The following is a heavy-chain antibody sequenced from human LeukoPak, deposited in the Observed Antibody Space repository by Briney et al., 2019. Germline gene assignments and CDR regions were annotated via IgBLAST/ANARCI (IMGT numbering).Heavy chain of an antibody. V-gene: IGHV4-4*07. CDR3: ARETSTTYDRAIDI. J-gene: IGHJ3*02. D-gene: IGHD1-26*01. CDR1: GGDSINSYF. Sequence: SETLSLICTVSGGDSINSYFWTWVRQPAGEGLEWIGRLYTSGITNYSPSLKSRVTMSIDTSKNQISLNLTSVTAADTAMYYRARETSTTYDRAIDIWGQGTMVTVSS. CDR2: LYTSGIT.